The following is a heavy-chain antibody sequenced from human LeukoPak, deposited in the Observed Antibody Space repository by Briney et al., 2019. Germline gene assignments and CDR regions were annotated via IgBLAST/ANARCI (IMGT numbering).Heavy chain of an antibody. J-gene: IGHJ4*02. D-gene: IGHD6-13*01. CDR1: GFTFSSYA. CDR2: ISGSGGST. Sequence: PGGSLRLSCAASGFTFSSYAMSWVRQAPGKGLEWVSAISGSGGSTHYADSVKGRFTISRDNSKNTLFLQMNSLRAEDTAVYSCAKASSSWYYFDYWGLGALVTVSS. CDR3: AKASSSWYYFDY. V-gene: IGHV3-23*01.